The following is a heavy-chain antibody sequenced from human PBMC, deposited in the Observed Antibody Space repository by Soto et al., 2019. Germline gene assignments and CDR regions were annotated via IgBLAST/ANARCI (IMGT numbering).Heavy chain of an antibody. Sequence: QVHLVQSGAEVKKPGSSVKVSCKTSGGTFSDSAINWLRQTPGQGLEWMGGLVPMFRTANYAPNLQGRVSITADESTSTVVMELSSLTFEDTAVYYCARGLGVSYFPFDFWCQGTLVTVSS. CDR1: GGTFSDSA. CDR2: LVPMFRTA. D-gene: IGHD3-10*01. V-gene: IGHV1-69*12. J-gene: IGHJ4*02. CDR3: ARGLGVSYFPFDF.